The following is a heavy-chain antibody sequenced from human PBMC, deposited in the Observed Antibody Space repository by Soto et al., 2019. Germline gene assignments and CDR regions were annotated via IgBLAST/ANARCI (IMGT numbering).Heavy chain of an antibody. CDR1: GGSISSGGYY. CDR2: IYYSGST. CDR3: ARVCGGDCHYGMDV. D-gene: IGHD2-21*02. V-gene: IGHV4-31*03. J-gene: IGHJ6*02. Sequence: QVQLQESGPGLVKPSQTLSLTCTVSGGSISSGGYYWTWIRQHPGKGLEWIGYIYYSGSTYYNPSLKCRVTISVDPSKNQFSLKLSSVTAADTAVYYCARVCGGDCHYGMDVWGQGTTVTVSS.